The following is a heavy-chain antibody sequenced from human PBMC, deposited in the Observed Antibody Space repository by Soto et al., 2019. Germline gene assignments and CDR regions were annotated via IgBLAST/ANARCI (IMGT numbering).Heavy chain of an antibody. CDR3: VRGRILRLRFGDFDS. CDR2: INHSGST. J-gene: IGHJ4*02. V-gene: IGHV4-34*01. Sequence: PSETLSLTCTVYGGSFTFSGYYWSWIRQPPGKGLEWIGEINHSGSTNYNPSLESRVTISLETSKNQFSLDLTSVTAADTAVYYCVRGRILRLRFGDFDSWGQGTLVTVSA. CDR1: GGSFTFSGYY. D-gene: IGHD5-12*01.